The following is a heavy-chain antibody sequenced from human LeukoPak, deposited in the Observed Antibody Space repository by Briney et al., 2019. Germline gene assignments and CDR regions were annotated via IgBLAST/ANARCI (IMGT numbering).Heavy chain of an antibody. D-gene: IGHD2-21*02. V-gene: IGHV3-30-3*01. CDR3: ARALEAYCGGDCYSGVGYYFDY. CDR1: GFTFSSYA. CDR2: ISYDGSNK. Sequence: GGSLRLSCAASGFTFSSYAMHWVRQAPGKGLEWVAVISYDGSNKYYADSVKGRFTISRDNSKNTLYLQMNSLRAEDTAVYYCARALEAYCGGDCYSGVGYYFDYWGQGTLVTVSS. J-gene: IGHJ4*02.